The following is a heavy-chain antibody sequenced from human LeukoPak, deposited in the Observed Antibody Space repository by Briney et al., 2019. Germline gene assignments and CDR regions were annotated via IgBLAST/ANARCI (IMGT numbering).Heavy chain of an antibody. Sequence: PGGSLRLSCAASGFTFSSYAMSWVRQAPGKGLEWVAVIWYDGSDKYYADSVKGRFTISRDNSKNTLYLQMNSLRADDTAVYYCTRAGGAFDLWGQGTMVTVSS. CDR1: GFTFSSYA. V-gene: IGHV3-33*08. J-gene: IGHJ3*01. CDR3: TRAGGAFDL. D-gene: IGHD2-15*01. CDR2: IWYDGSDK.